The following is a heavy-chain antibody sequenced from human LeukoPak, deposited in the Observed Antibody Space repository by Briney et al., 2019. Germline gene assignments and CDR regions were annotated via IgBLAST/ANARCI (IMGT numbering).Heavy chain of an antibody. Sequence: QTGGSLRLSCAASGFTVSSNYMNWVRQAPGKGLEWVSVIYTSGNTHYADSVKGRFTISRDNSKNTLYLQMNSLRAEDTAVYYCARDRLPPRWYYIDYWGQGTLVTVSS. J-gene: IGHJ4*02. CDR1: GFTVSSNY. D-gene: IGHD4-23*01. V-gene: IGHV3-66*01. CDR2: IYTSGNT. CDR3: ARDRLPPRWYYIDY.